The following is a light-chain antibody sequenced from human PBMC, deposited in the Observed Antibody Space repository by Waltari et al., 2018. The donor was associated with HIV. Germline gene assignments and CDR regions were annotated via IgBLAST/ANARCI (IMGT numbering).Light chain of an antibody. CDR1: RSNVGRYT. CDR3: AAWDDSLDHYV. V-gene: IGLV1-44*01. CDR2: SYY. J-gene: IGLJ1*01. Sequence: QSVLTQPPSASGPPGQRVIISCSGSRSNVGRYTVNWYQHLPETAPKLLIYSYYQRPSGVPDRFTGAKSGTSASLAINGLQSEDEADYYCAAWDDSLDHYVFGPGTKVTVL.